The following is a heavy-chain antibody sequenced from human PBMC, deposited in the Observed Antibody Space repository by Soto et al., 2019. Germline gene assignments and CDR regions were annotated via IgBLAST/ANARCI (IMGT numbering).Heavy chain of an antibody. CDR1: GYTFTTYG. V-gene: IGHV1-18*01. CDR3: ARGQVVNFDNWFDP. J-gene: IGHJ5*02. Sequence: QIQLLQSGAEVKKPGTSVKVSCQASGYTFTTYGIIWVRQAPGQGLEWMGWINPNSGHTTYAQNLQDRATMITDTSTNTAYMELRSLRSDDTAVYFCARGQVVNFDNWFDPWGQGTLVTVSS. CDR2: INPNSGHT. D-gene: IGHD3-22*01.